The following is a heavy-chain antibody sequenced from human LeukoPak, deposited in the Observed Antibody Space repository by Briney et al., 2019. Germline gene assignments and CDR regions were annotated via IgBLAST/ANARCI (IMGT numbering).Heavy chain of an antibody. D-gene: IGHD2-2*01. CDR1: GFTVSSYN. V-gene: IGHV3-30*18. CDR3: AKVAPYCSSTTCYHSPYYGMDV. Sequence: GVSLRLSCTVSGFTVSSYNMHWVRQAPGKGLEWVALISKDGSNKNYADSAKGRFTISRDNSMNTLYLQMNGLRIEDTAVYYCAKVAPYCSSTTCYHSPYYGMDVWSQGTTVTVSS. J-gene: IGHJ6*02. CDR2: ISKDGSNK.